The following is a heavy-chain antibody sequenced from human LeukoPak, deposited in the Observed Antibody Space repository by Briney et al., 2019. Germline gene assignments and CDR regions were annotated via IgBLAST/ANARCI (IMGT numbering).Heavy chain of an antibody. V-gene: IGHV3-49*03. CDR1: GFTFGDYA. Sequence: GGSLRLSCTASGFTFGDYAMSWFRQAPGKGLEWVGFIRSKAYGGTTEYAASVKGRFTISRDDSKSIAYLQMNSLKTEDTAVYYCTRSRVRYFDWLSSTIDYWGQGTLVTVSS. J-gene: IGHJ4*02. CDR3: TRSRVRYFDWLSSTIDY. D-gene: IGHD3-9*01. CDR2: IRSKAYGGTT.